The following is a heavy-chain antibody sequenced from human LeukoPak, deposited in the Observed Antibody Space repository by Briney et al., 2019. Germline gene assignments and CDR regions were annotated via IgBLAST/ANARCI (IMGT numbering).Heavy chain of an antibody. J-gene: IGHJ4*02. CDR2: IIPIFGTT. CDR3: ARRWPHSSGYYLFDY. Sequence: SVTVSCKASGGTFSSHGLSWVRQAPGRGLEWMGGIIPIFGTTNYAQNFQGRVTITMDESTSTAYMELSSLRPDDTAVYYCARRWPHSSGYYLFDYWGQGTLVTVSS. D-gene: IGHD3-22*01. CDR1: GGTFSSHG. V-gene: IGHV1-69*05.